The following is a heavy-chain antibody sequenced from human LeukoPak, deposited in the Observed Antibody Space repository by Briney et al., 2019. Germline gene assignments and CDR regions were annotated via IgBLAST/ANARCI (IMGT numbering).Heavy chain of an antibody. CDR3: ARVSQYYATGSPVGDY. Sequence: ASVKVSCKASGYTFTTYFIHWVRQAPGQGLEWMGIINPSGGSTSYAQKFRGRITMTRDTSTSTVYMELSSLRSEDTAVYYCARVSQYYATGSPVGDYWGQGTLVTVSS. D-gene: IGHD3-10*01. CDR1: GYTFTTYF. J-gene: IGHJ4*02. V-gene: IGHV1-46*01. CDR2: INPSGGST.